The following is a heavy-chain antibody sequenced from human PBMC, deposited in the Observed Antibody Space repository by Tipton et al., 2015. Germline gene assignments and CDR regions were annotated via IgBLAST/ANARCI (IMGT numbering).Heavy chain of an antibody. CDR3: ARGHYVSRMDV. V-gene: IGHV4-59*01. CDR2: IYYSGST. D-gene: IGHD3-10*01. J-gene: IGHJ6*02. Sequence: TLSLTCSVSSDSISKYYWSWIRQPPGKGLEWIGYIYYSGSTNYNPSLKSRVTISVDTSKNQFSLKLSSVTAVDTAVYYCARGHYVSRMDVWGQGTTVTVSS. CDR1: SDSISKYY.